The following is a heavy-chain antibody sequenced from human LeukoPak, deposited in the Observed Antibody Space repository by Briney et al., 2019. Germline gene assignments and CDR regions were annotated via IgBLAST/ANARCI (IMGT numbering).Heavy chain of an antibody. J-gene: IGHJ4*02. CDR2: IYYSGST. V-gene: IGHV4-39*01. Sequence: SETLSLTCTVSGGSISSSSYYWGWIRQPPGKGLEWIGSIYYSGSTYYNPSLKSRVTISVDTSKNQFSLKLSSVTAADTAVYYCARHQTMIVPSHIDYWGQGTLVTVSS. CDR3: ARHQTMIVPSHIDY. D-gene: IGHD3-22*01. CDR1: GGSISSSSYY.